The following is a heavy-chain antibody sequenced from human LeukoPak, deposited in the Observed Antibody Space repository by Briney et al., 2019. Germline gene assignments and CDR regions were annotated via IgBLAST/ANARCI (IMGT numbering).Heavy chain of an antibody. CDR1: GGSFSGYY. CDR2: IYYSGST. J-gene: IGHJ4*02. CDR3: ARESSSWRRSFDY. V-gene: IGHV4-34*01. D-gene: IGHD6-13*01. Sequence: SETMSLTCAVYGGSFSGYYWGWICQPPGKGLEWIGSIYYSGSTYYNPSLKSRVTISVDTSKNQFSLKLSSVTAADTAVYYCARESSSWRRSFDYWGQGTLVTVSS.